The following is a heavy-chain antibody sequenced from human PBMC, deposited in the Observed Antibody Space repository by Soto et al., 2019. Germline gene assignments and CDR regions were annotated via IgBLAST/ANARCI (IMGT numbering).Heavy chain of an antibody. D-gene: IGHD5-18*01. Sequence: SETLSLTCTVSGDCISSGDYYWSWIRQSPGKGLEWIGYIYSSGSTYYKPSLKSRVTISVDTSKNQFSLKLSSVTAADTAVYYCAREERDVDTANLNWFDPWGQGTLVTVSS. CDR1: GDCISSGDYY. CDR3: AREERDVDTANLNWFDP. J-gene: IGHJ5*02. V-gene: IGHV4-30-4*01. CDR2: IYSSGST.